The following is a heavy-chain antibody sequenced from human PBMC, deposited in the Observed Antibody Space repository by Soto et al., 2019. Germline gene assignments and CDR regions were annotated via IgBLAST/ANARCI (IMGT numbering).Heavy chain of an antibody. Sequence: QVQLQQWGAGLLKPSETLSLTCAVYGGSFSGYYWSWIRQPPGKGLEWIGEINHSGSTNYNPSLKSRVTISVDTSKNQFSLKLSSVIAADTAVYYCARGGIWLRRGGFDYWGQGTLVTVSS. J-gene: IGHJ4*02. CDR2: INHSGST. CDR1: GGSFSGYY. D-gene: IGHD5-12*01. CDR3: ARGGIWLRRGGFDY. V-gene: IGHV4-34*01.